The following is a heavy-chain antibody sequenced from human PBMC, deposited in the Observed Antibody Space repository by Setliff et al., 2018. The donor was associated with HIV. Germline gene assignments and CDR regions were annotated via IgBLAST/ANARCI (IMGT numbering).Heavy chain of an antibody. V-gene: IGHV1-69*13. J-gene: IGHJ4*02. CDR3: ARGRASGSANSG. D-gene: IGHD7-27*01. CDR1: GDTLSSYA. Sequence: SVKVSCKTSGDTLSSYAITWVRQAPGQGLEWMGRIIPIFGTADYAQKFQGRVTLTADESTSIAYMELNSLRSEDTAVYYCARGRASGSANSGGGQGTLVTVSS. CDR2: IIPIFGTA.